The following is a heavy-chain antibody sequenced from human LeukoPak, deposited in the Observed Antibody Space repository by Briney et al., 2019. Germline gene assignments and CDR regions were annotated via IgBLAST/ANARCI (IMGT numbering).Heavy chain of an antibody. V-gene: IGHV4-61*02. Sequence: PSETLSLTCTVSGGSISSGSYYWSWIRQPAGKGLEWIGRIYTSGSTNYNPSLKSRVTISVDTSKNQFSLKLSSVTAADTAVYYCAREIVVVPAASSAFDIWGQGTMVTVSS. CDR1: GGSISSGSYY. D-gene: IGHD2-2*01. J-gene: IGHJ3*02. CDR2: IYTSGST. CDR3: AREIVVVPAASSAFDI.